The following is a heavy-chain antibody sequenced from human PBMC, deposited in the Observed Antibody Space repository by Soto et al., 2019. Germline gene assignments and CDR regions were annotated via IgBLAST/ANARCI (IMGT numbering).Heavy chain of an antibody. CDR2: INHSGNT. CDR3: ASQGLPYFDWSPTPLYYMDV. D-gene: IGHD3-9*01. J-gene: IGHJ6*03. Sequence: PSETLSLTCAVYGGSFSGYYWSWIRQPPGKGLEWIGEINHSGNTNYNPSLKSRVTISVDKSKNQFSLKLSSVTAADTAVYYCASQGLPYFDWSPTPLYYMDVWGKGTTVTGSS. CDR1: GGSFSGYY. V-gene: IGHV4-34*01.